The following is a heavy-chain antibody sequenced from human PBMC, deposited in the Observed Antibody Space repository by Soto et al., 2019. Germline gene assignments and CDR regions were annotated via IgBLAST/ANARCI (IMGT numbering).Heavy chain of an antibody. V-gene: IGHV1-46*01. CDR3: ARVVLDGDYARVSAY. J-gene: IGHJ4*02. Sequence: GASVKVSCKASGYTFTSYYMHWVRQAPGQGLEWMGIINPSGGSTSYAQKFQGRVTMTRDTSTSTVYMELSSLRSEDTAVYYCARVVLDGDYARVSAYWGQGTLVTVSS. D-gene: IGHD4-17*01. CDR2: INPSGGST. CDR1: GYTFTSYY.